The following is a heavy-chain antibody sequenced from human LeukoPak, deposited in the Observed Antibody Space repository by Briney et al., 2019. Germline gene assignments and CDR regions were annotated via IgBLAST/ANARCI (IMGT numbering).Heavy chain of an antibody. J-gene: IGHJ4*02. Sequence: TGGSLRLSCAASGFTFSSYWMHWVRQAPGKGLVWVSRINSDGSSTIYADSVKGRFTISRDNAKNTLYLQMNSLRAEDTAIYYCARQYSYDSSGYYPWDYWGQGTLVTVSS. CDR1: GFTFSSYW. CDR3: ARQYSYDSSGYYPWDY. CDR2: INSDGSST. V-gene: IGHV3-74*01. D-gene: IGHD3-22*01.